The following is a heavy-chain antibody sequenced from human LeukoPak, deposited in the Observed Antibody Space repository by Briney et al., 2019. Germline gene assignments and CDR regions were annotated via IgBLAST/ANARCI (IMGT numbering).Heavy chain of an antibody. Sequence: GGSLRLSCAASGFNFNNAWMNWVRQAPGKGLECVGRIKSKSDGGTTDNAAPVKGRFTISKDDSKNTLYLQMNSLKTEDTGIYYCTTGTLTSDYWGQGTLVTVSS. J-gene: IGHJ4*02. CDR1: GFNFNNAW. D-gene: IGHD4-17*01. CDR3: TTGTLTSDY. V-gene: IGHV3-15*01. CDR2: IKSKSDGGTT.